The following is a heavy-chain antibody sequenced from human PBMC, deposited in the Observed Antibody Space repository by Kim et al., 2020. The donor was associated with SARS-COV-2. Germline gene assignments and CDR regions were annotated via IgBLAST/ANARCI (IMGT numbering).Heavy chain of an antibody. J-gene: IGHJ5*02. CDR2: IYYSGST. V-gene: IGHV4-59*13. Sequence: SETLSLTCTVSGGSISSYYWSWIRQPPGKGLEWIGYIYYSGSTNYNPSLKSRVTISVDTSKNQFSLKLSSVTAADTAVYYCARSHYYGSGSYYFPWGQGTLVTVSS. CDR3: ARSHYYGSGSYYFP. D-gene: IGHD3-10*01. CDR1: GGSISSYY.